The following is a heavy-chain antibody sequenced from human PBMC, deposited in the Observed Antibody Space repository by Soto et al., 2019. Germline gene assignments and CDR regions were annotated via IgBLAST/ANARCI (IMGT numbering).Heavy chain of an antibody. CDR3: ARGFLSYAGAFDI. CDR1: GFTFGNYY. J-gene: IGHJ3*02. Sequence: GSLRLSCAASGFTFGNYYMSWIRQAPGKGLEWVSYISTSATYTNYADSVKGRFTISRDNAKNSLYLQMNSLRAEDTAVYYCARGFLSYAGAFDIWGQGTVVTV. V-gene: IGHV3-11*05. CDR2: ISTSATYT. D-gene: IGHD1-26*01.